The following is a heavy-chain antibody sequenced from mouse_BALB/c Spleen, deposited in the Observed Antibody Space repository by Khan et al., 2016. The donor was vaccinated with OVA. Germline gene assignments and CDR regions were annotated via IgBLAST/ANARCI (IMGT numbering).Heavy chain of an antibody. CDR2: ISSGGDYT. CDR3: ASHLTGAFAY. CDR1: GFIFSSYS. V-gene: IGHV5-6*01. D-gene: IGHD4-1*01. J-gene: IGHJ3*01. Sequence: EVELVESGGDLVKPGGSLKLSCAASGFIFSSYSMSWVRQTPDKRLEWVATISSGGDYTYYPDNVKGRFTISRDKAKNTLYLQTSSLKSEDTAMYYCASHLTGAFAYWGQGTLVTVSA.